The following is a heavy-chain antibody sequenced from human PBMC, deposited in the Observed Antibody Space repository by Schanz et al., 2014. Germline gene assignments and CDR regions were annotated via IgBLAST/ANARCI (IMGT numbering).Heavy chain of an antibody. Sequence: QVQLVESGGGVVQPGRSLRLSCAASGFTFSNFGLHWVRQAPGKGLNWVAVISSDGTNKYYADSVQGRFTLSKDFSKDTLYLQLTSLRPEDTAVYYCARLATSKSRLGEAVDIWGQGTMVTVSS. CDR1: GFTFSNFG. CDR3: ARLATSKSRLGEAVDI. CDR2: ISSDGTNK. J-gene: IGHJ3*02. V-gene: IGHV3-30*03. D-gene: IGHD6-6*01.